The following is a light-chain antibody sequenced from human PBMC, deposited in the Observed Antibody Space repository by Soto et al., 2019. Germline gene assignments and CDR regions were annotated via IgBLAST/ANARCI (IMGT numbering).Light chain of an antibody. V-gene: IGLV2-14*01. Sequence: GSTHKPIIYEVTDRPSGVSNRFSGSKSGNTASLTISGLQAEDEAEYYCSSYTNINTRACVFGTGTKV. J-gene: IGLJ1*01. CDR2: EVT. CDR3: SSYTNINTRACV.